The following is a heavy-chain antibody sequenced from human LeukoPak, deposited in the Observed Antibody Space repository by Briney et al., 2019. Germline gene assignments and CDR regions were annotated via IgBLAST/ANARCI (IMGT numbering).Heavy chain of an antibody. J-gene: IGHJ4*02. D-gene: IGHD3-3*01. Sequence: PSETLSLTCAVYAGSFSGYFWSWIRQPPGKGLEWIGEINHSGSTNYNPSLKSRVTISVDTSKNQFSLKLTSVTAADTAVYYCARGPSITIFGVVILRFDYWGQGTLVTVSS. CDR3: ARGPSITIFGVVILRFDY. CDR1: AGSFSGYF. CDR2: INHSGST. V-gene: IGHV4-34*01.